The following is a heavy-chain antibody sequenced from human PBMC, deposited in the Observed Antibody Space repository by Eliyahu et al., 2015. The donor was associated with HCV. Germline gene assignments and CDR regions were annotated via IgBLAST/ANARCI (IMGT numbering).Heavy chain of an antibody. D-gene: IGHD3-16*01. Sequence: DVEVVETGGGLIQAGGSLRLSCAASGFTGSANSMSWVRQAPGGGXEWGXVIYIGGNEYYADSVKGRFTISRGNAKNTVNLQMDRLRVDDTAVYYCVRERGGEDLWGRGTLVTVSS. V-gene: IGHV3-53*02. CDR2: IYIGGNE. CDR1: GFTGSANS. J-gene: IGHJ2*01. CDR3: VRERGGEDL.